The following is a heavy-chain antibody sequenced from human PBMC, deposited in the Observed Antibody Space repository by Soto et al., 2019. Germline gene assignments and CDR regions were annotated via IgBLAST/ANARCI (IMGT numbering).Heavy chain of an antibody. Sequence: ASVKVSCKASGYTFTSYGISWVRQAPGQGLEWMGWISAYNGNTNYAQKLQGRVNMTTDTSTSTAYMELRSLRSDDTAVYYCARDVGYSSSWTHYYYYYGMDVWGQGTTVTVSS. CDR1: GYTFTSYG. CDR2: ISAYNGNT. CDR3: ARDVGYSSSWTHYYYYYGMDV. J-gene: IGHJ6*02. V-gene: IGHV1-18*04. D-gene: IGHD6-13*01.